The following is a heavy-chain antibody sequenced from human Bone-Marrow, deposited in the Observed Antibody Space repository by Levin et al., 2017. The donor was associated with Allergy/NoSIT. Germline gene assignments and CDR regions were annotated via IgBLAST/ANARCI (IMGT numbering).Heavy chain of an antibody. Sequence: GESLKISCAASGFTFSSYAMSWVRQAPGKGLEWVSAISGSGGSTYYADSVKGRFTISRDNSKNTLYLQMNSLRAEDTAVYYCAKVLGIAVAAYYFDYWGQGTLVTVSS. V-gene: IGHV3-23*01. D-gene: IGHD6-19*01. CDR1: GFTFSSYA. J-gene: IGHJ4*02. CDR2: ISGSGGST. CDR3: AKVLGIAVAAYYFDY.